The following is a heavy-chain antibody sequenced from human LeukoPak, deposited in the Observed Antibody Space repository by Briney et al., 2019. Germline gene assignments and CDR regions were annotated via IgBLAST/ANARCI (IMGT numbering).Heavy chain of an antibody. V-gene: IGHV1-46*01. CDR3: AREAPGIAVAHYYYYYGMDV. J-gene: IGHJ6*02. CDR1: GYTFTSYY. D-gene: IGHD6-19*01. Sequence: ASVKVSCKASGYTFTSYYMHWARQAPGQGLEWMGIINPSGGSTSYAQKFQGRVTMTRDTSTSTVYMELSSLRSEDTAVYYCAREAPGIAVAHYYYYYGMDVWGQGTTVTVSS. CDR2: INPSGGST.